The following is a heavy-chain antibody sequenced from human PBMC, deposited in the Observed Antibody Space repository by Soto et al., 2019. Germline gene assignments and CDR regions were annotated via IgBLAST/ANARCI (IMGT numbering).Heavy chain of an antibody. CDR3: VKGGVLIKGGFDS. J-gene: IGHJ4*02. CDR1: GFTFLNYA. V-gene: IGHV3-64D*06. CDR2: LNTNGGST. D-gene: IGHD3-10*01. Sequence: EVQLVESGGDLVQPGGFLRLSCSASGFTFLNYALHWVRQAPGKGLEYVSGLNTNGGSTYYADSVQGRFTISRDNSKNMLYLYMNSLRADDTAVYFCVKGGVLIKGGFDSWGQGTLVTVSS.